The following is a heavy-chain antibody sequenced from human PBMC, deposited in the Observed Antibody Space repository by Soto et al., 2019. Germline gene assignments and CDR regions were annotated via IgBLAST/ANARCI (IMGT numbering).Heavy chain of an antibody. J-gene: IGHJ5*02. V-gene: IGHV3-48*02. D-gene: IGHD3-10*01. Sequence: EVQLVESGGGLVQPGGSLRLSCAASGFTFSSYSMNWVRQAPGKGLEWVSYISSSSNTIYYADSLKGRFTISRDNAKNSLYLQMNSLRDEDTAVYYCAREIPSRGAGWFDPWGQGTLVTVSS. CDR3: AREIPSRGAGWFDP. CDR1: GFTFSSYS. CDR2: ISSSSNTI.